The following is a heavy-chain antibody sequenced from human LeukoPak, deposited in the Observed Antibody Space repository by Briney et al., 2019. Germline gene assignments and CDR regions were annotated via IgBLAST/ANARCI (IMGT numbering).Heavy chain of an antibody. D-gene: IGHD6-6*01. CDR3: ARGPPFLFLGVAARLKYYYYSMDV. J-gene: IGHJ6*02. CDR2: MNPNSGNT. V-gene: IGHV1-8*02. CDR1: GYTFTSYG. Sequence: ASVKVSCKASGYTFTSYGINWVRQATGQGLEWMGWMNPNSGNTGYAQKFQGRVTMTRNTSISTAYMELSSLRSEDTAVYYCARGPPFLFLGVAARLKYYYYSMDVWGQGTTVTVSS.